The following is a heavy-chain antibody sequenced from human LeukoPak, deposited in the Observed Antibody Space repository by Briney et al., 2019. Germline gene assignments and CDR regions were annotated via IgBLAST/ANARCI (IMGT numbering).Heavy chain of an antibody. CDR1: GVTFTSYW. CDR2: INWDAAFT. J-gene: IGHJ2*01. Sequence: GGSLRLSCAASGVTFTSYWLNWVRQAPGKGLEWVSSINWDAAFTYSADSVKGRFTISRDSAKNSVYVEMNSLRDEDTAFYYCVRGPHARVAYWYFDLWGRGTLVTVSS. D-gene: IGHD2-15*01. CDR3: VRGPHARVAYWYFDL. V-gene: IGHV3-20*04.